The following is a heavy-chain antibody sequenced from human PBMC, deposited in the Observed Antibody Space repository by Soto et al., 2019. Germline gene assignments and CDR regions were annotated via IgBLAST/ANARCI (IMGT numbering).Heavy chain of an antibody. CDR3: ARSGFLEWLWLAY. J-gene: IGHJ4*02. Sequence: SETLSLTCTVSGGSISSYYWSWIRQPPGKGLEWIGYIYYSGSTNYNPSLKSRVTISVDTSKNQFSLKLSSVTAADTAVYYCARSGFLEWLWLAYWGQGTLVTVSS. V-gene: IGHV4-59*08. D-gene: IGHD3-3*01. CDR1: GGSISSYY. CDR2: IYYSGST.